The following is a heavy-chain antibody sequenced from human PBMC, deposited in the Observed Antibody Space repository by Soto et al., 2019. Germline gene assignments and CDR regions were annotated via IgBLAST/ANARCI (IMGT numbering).Heavy chain of an antibody. CDR3: ARGGYSYGYDAFDI. CDR1: GGSISSGDYY. V-gene: IGHV4-30-4*01. D-gene: IGHD5-18*01. Sequence: QVQLQESGPGLVKPSQTLSLTCTVSGGSISSGDYYWSWIRQPPGKGLEWIGYIYYSGSTYYNPSLKSRATTSVPTAKYLCSLKLSSVTSADTAVYYWARGGYSYGYDAFDIWGQGTMITVSS. J-gene: IGHJ3*02. CDR2: IYYSGST.